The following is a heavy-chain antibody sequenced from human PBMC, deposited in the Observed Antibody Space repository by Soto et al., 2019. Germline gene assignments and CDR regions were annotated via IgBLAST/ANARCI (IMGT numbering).Heavy chain of an antibody. D-gene: IGHD2-15*01. J-gene: IGHJ3*02. CDR1: GFTFSNYG. Sequence: QVQLVESGGGVVQPGRTLQLSCVASGFTFSNYGMHWVRQAPGKGLEWVALIWNDGSKKYYVDSGEGRFTISRDNSKNTLNLQVNSLRADDTAVYYCGKSKGKWPLYDALDIWGLGTRVTVSS. CDR2: IWNDGSKK. CDR3: GKSKGKWPLYDALDI. V-gene: IGHV3-33*06.